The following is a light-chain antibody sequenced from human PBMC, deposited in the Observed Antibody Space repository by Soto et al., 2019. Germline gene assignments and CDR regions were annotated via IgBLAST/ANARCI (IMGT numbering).Light chain of an antibody. Sequence: EIVLTQSPGTLSLSPGERATLSCRASQSVKSSYLAWYQQKPGQAPRLLIYDASSRATGIPDRFSGGGSGTDFTLTISRLEPEDFAVYYCQQYGSSWTFGQGTKVDIK. J-gene: IGKJ1*01. CDR3: QQYGSSWT. CDR1: QSVKSSY. V-gene: IGKV3-20*01. CDR2: DAS.